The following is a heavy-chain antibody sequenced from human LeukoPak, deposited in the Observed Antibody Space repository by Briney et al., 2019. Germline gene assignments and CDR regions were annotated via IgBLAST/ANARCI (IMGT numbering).Heavy chain of an antibody. CDR3: AKEEQLFYYYGMDV. CDR2: ISYDGSNK. V-gene: IGHV3-30*18. J-gene: IGHJ6*02. CDR1: GFTFSSYG. Sequence: GGSLRLSCAASGFTFSSYGMHWVRQAPGKGLEWVVVISYDGSNKYYADSVKGRFTISRDNSKNTLYLQMNSLRAEDTAVYYCAKEEQLFYYYGMDVWGQGTTVTVSS. D-gene: IGHD5-24*01.